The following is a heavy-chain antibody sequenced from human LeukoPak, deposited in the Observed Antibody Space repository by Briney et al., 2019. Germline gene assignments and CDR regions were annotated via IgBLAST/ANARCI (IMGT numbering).Heavy chain of an antibody. V-gene: IGHV1-69*04. J-gene: IGHJ4*02. CDR1: GGTFSSYA. CDR3: ATHKAVRVGATSLDY. Sequence: SVKVSCKASGGTFSSYAISWVRQAPGHGLEWMGRIIPILGIANYAQKFQGRVTITADKSTSTAYMELNSLRAEDTAVYYCATHKAVRVGATSLDYWGQGTLVTVSS. D-gene: IGHD1-26*01. CDR2: IIPILGIA.